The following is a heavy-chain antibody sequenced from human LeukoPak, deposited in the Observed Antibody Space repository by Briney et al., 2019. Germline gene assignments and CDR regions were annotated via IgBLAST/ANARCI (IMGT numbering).Heavy chain of an antibody. Sequence: GASVKVSCKVSGYTLTELSMHWVRQAPGKGLEWMGCFDPEDGKTIYAQKFQGRVTMTEDTSTDTAYMELSSLRSEDTAVYFCARYSNRYYFDFWGQGTLVTVSS. CDR2: FDPEDGKT. D-gene: IGHD4-11*01. J-gene: IGHJ4*02. CDR1: GYTLTELS. V-gene: IGHV1-24*01. CDR3: ARYSNRYYFDF.